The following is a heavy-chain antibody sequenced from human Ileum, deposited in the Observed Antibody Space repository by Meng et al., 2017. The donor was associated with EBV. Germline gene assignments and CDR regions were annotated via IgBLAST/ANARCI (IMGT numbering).Heavy chain of an antibody. CDR3: ARVGQWLPIDY. Sequence: QVERSGAGPGLVEPSGTLSLTCAVSGGSISSRNWWSWVRQTPGKGLEWIGEIYHSGSNNYNPSLKSRVTIAVDKSKNQFSLNLSSVTAADTAVYYCARVGQWLPIDYWGQGTLVTVSS. CDR1: GGSISSRNW. J-gene: IGHJ4*02. V-gene: IGHV4-4*02. CDR2: IYHSGSN. D-gene: IGHD6-19*01.